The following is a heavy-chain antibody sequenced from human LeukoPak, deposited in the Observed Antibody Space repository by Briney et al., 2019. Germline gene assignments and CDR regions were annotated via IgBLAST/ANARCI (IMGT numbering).Heavy chain of an antibody. CDR3: AKPIYSSSSYYFDY. J-gene: IGHJ4*02. CDR2: ISGSGGST. CDR1: GFTFNSYA. V-gene: IGHV3-23*01. Sequence: PGGSLRLSCATSGFTFNSYAMSWVRQAPGKGLEWVSAISGSGGSTYYADSVKGRFTISRDNSKNTLYLQMNSLRAEDTAVYYCAKPIYSSSSYYFDYWGQGTLVTVSS. D-gene: IGHD6-6*01.